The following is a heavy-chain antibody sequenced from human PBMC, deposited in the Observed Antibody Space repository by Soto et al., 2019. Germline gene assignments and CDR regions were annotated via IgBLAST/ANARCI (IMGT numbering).Heavy chain of an antibody. D-gene: IGHD5-12*01. CDR1: GYSFTTYW. Sequence: GESLKISCKGSGYSFTTYWIGWVRQMPGKGLEWMGIIYPGDSDTGYSPSFQGQVTISADKSISTAYLQWSSLKASDTAVYFCARKRDGYNSYYFDYWGQGTLVTVSS. J-gene: IGHJ4*02. V-gene: IGHV5-51*01. CDR3: ARKRDGYNSYYFDY. CDR2: IYPGDSDT.